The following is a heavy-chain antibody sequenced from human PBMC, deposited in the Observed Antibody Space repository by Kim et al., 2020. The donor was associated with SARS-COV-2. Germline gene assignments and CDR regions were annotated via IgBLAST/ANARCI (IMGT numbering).Heavy chain of an antibody. CDR3: ARGVWDSSRNYYALFSFDF. D-gene: IGHD3-10*01. Sequence: LSLTCTVSGGSINSGDYYWTWIRQPPGKGLERLGYIYYSGSTYFNPSLLSRVTISVGTSKNQCSLKLSSVTAADTAVYYCARGVWDSSRNYYALFSFDFWGQGTLVTVSS. CDR1: GGSINSGDYY. CDR2: IYYSGST. J-gene: IGHJ4*02. V-gene: IGHV4-30-4*01.